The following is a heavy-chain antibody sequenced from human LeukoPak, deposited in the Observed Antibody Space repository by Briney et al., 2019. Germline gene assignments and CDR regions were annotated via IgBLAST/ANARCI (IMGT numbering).Heavy chain of an antibody. CDR3: ATPGGILWFGDQDGMDV. Sequence: ASVKVSCKASGYIFTDYHIHWVRQAPGQGLEWMGRINPNSGGTTYAQKFQDRVTMTRDTSINTAYMELSRLNSDDTAIYYCATPGGILWFGDQDGMDVWGHGTTVAVSS. J-gene: IGHJ6*02. CDR1: GYIFTDYH. CDR2: INPNSGGT. V-gene: IGHV1-2*06. D-gene: IGHD3-10*01.